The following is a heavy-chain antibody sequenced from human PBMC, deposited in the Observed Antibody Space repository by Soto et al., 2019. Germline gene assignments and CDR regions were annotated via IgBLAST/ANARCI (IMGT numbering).Heavy chain of an antibody. D-gene: IGHD6-19*01. CDR1: GFTFSSYG. CDR3: AKDYSGIAVAGTFDY. J-gene: IGHJ4*02. CDR2: ISYDGSNK. Sequence: QVQLVESGGGVVQPGRSLRLSCAASGFTFSSYGMHWVRQAPGKGLEWVAVISYDGSNKYYADSVKGRFTISRDNSKNTLYLQMNSLRAEDTAVYYCAKDYSGIAVAGTFDYWGQGTLVTVSS. V-gene: IGHV3-30*18.